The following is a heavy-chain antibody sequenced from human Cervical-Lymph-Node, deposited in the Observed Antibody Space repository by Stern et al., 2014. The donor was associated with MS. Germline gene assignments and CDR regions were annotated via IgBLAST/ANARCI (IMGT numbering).Heavy chain of an antibody. D-gene: IGHD3-9*01. CDR1: GFSLTTNGVG. V-gene: IGHV2-5*01. Sequence: ESGPTLVKPTQTLTLTCTFSGFSLTTNGVGVGWIRQPPGKALEWLALVYWNDDKPYSPSLSRLTITKDTSKSQVVLTMTNMDPVDTATYYCAHRRAPLRYSNNNNCYFAVWGQGTMVTVSS. CDR2: VYWNDDK. CDR3: AHRRAPLRYSNNNNCYFAV. J-gene: IGHJ3*01.